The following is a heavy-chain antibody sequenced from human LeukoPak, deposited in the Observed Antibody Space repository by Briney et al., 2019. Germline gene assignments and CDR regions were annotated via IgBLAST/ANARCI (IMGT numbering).Heavy chain of an antibody. CDR3: ARPHAVDFWSGYSSWYFDL. D-gene: IGHD3-3*01. CDR2: IYHSGST. V-gene: IGHV4-38-2*01. CDR1: GYSISSGYY. J-gene: IGHJ2*01. Sequence: SETLSLTCAVSGYSISSGYYWGWIRQPPGKGLEGIGRIYHSGSTYYNPSLKSRVTISVDTSKNQFSLKLSSVTAADTAVYYCARPHAVDFWSGYSSWYFDLWGRGTLVTVSS.